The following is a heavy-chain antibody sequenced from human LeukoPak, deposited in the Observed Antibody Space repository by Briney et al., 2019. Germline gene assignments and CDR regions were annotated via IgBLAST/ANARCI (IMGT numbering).Heavy chain of an antibody. V-gene: IGHV4-30-2*01. CDR2: IYHSGST. CDR1: GGSISSGGYS. D-gene: IGHD3-22*01. J-gene: IGHJ4*02. CDR3: ARGLRTMTRRSFFDY. Sequence: SETLSLTCAVSGGSISSGGYSWSWIRQPPGQGLEWIGYIYHSGSTYYNPSLKSRVTISVDTSKNQFSLKLSSVTAADTAVYYCARGLRTMTRRSFFDYWGQGTLVTVSS.